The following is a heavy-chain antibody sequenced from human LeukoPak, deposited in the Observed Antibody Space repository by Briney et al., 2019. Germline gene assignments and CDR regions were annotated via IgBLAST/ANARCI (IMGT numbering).Heavy chain of an antibody. CDR1: GGSISSAAYY. V-gene: IGHV4-31*03. CDR3: ARDRGYSYGVDS. Sequence: SETLSLTCTVSGGSISSAAYYWNWLRQHPGKGLEWIGYIYHSGITNYNPPLKSRVTISVDTSKNQFSLKLSSVTAADTAVYYCARDRGYSYGVDSWGQGTLVTVSS. D-gene: IGHD5-18*01. CDR2: IYHSGIT. J-gene: IGHJ4*02.